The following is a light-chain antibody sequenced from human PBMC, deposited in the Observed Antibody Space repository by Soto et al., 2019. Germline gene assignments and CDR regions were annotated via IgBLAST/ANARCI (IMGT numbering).Light chain of an antibody. CDR2: SSN. Sequence: QSVLTQPPSASGTPGQRVTISCSGGSSNIGSSPVNWYQQLPGTAPKLLIYSSNQRPSGVPDRFSGSKSGTSASLAISGLQSEDEADYYCGAWDDSLNAVLFGGGTKLTVL. CDR1: SSNIGSSP. CDR3: GAWDDSLNAVL. J-gene: IGLJ2*01. V-gene: IGLV1-44*01.